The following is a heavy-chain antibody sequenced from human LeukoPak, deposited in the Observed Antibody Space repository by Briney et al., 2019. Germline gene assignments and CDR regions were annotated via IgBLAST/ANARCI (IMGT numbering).Heavy chain of an antibody. Sequence: ASVKVSCKASGYTFTSYGISWVRQAPGQGLEWMGWISAYNGNTNYAQKLQGRVTMTTDTSTSTAYMELRSLRSDDTAVYYCARDPEIVVVPAAISALYYYYGMDVWGQGTTVTVS. J-gene: IGHJ6*02. D-gene: IGHD2-2*02. CDR1: GYTFTSYG. V-gene: IGHV1-18*01. CDR2: ISAYNGNT. CDR3: ARDPEIVVVPAAISALYYYYGMDV.